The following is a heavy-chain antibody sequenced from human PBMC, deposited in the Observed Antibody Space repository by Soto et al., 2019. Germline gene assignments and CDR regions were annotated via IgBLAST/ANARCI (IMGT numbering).Heavy chain of an antibody. CDR3: ARSEGHYDILTGYYWFDP. D-gene: IGHD3-9*01. Sequence: ASVKVSCKASGYTFTSYDINWVRQATGQGLEWMGWMNPNSGNTGYAQKFQGRVTMTRNTPISTAYMELSSLRSEDTAVYYCARSEGHYDILTGYYWFDPWGQGTLVTVSS. CDR2: MNPNSGNT. CDR1: GYTFTSYD. J-gene: IGHJ5*02. V-gene: IGHV1-8*01.